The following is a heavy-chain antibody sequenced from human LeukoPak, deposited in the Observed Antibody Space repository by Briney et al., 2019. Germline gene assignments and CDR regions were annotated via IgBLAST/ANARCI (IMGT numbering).Heavy chain of an antibody. J-gene: IGHJ4*02. CDR1: GFTFSIYA. Sequence: PGGSLRLSCAASGFTFSIYAMSWVRQAPGKGLEWVSAISGSGGSTNYADSVKGRFTISRDDSKNTLYLQMNSLRAEDTAVHYCAKENGYNYYFDYWGQGTLVTVSS. CDR2: ISGSGGST. V-gene: IGHV3-23*01. D-gene: IGHD5-24*01. CDR3: AKENGYNYYFDY.